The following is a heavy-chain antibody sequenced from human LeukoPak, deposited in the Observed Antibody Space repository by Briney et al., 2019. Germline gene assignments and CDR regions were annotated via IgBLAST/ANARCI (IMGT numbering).Heavy chain of an antibody. Sequence: SGGSLRLSCAASGFTFSSYEMNWVRQAPGKGLEWVSTICSRAASIYYADSVKGRFTISRDNAQNSLYLQINSLRAEDTAVYYCARDPYSGRYGDYYYYYMDVWGKGTTVTISS. D-gene: IGHD1-26*01. CDR3: ARDPYSGRYGDYYYYYMDV. J-gene: IGHJ6*03. CDR1: GFTFSSYE. V-gene: IGHV3-48*03. CDR2: ICSRAASI.